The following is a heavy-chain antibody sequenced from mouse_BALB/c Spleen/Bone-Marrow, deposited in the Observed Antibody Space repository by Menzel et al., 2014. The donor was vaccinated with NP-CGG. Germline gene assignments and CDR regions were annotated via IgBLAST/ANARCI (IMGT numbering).Heavy chain of an antibody. CDR1: GYTFTSYY. J-gene: IGHJ4*01. D-gene: IGHD2-12*01. CDR3: TRSRRATDH. Sequence: QVQLQQPGAELVKPGASVKLSCKASGYTFTSYYMCWVKQRPGQGLEWIGEINPSNGGTNFNEKFKSKATLTVDKSSSTAYMSLSSLTSEDSAVYYCTRSRRATDHWGQATSVTVSS. V-gene: IGHV1S81*02. CDR2: INPSNGGT.